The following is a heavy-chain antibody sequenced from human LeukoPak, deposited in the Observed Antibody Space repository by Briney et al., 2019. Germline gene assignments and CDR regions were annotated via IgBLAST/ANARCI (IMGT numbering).Heavy chain of an antibody. CDR1: GYTFTSYY. Sequence: GASVKVSCKASGYTFTSYYMHWVRQAPGQGLEWMGIINPSGGSTSYAQKFQGRVTITRNTFISTAYMELSSLRSEDTAVYYCARGGYSSSWRGDNWFDPWGQGTLVTVSS. CDR3: ARGGYSSSWRGDNWFDP. J-gene: IGHJ5*02. CDR2: INPSGGST. D-gene: IGHD6-13*01. V-gene: IGHV1-46*01.